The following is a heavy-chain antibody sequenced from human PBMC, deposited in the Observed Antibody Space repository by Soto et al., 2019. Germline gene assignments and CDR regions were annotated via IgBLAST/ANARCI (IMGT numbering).Heavy chain of an antibody. Sequence: SVKVSCKASGGTFSSYAISWVRQAPGQGLEWMGGIIPIFGTANYAQKFQGRVTITADESTSTAYMELRSLRSEDTAVYYCARGTSNYEDSSGYYYFDYWGQGTLVTVSS. V-gene: IGHV1-69*13. J-gene: IGHJ4*02. D-gene: IGHD3-22*01. CDR2: IIPIFGTA. CDR3: ARGTSNYEDSSGYYYFDY. CDR1: GGTFSSYA.